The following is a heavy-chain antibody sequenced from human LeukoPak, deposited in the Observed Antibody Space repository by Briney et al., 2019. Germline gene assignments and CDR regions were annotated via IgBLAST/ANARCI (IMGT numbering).Heavy chain of an antibody. CDR1: GGSISSSNW. CDR3: ARLELVYGDYHYYGMDV. D-gene: IGHD4-17*01. CDR2: IYHSGST. Sequence: PSGTLSLTCAVSGGSISSSNWWSWVRQPPGKGLEWIGEIYHSGSTNYNPSLKGRVTISVDKSKNQFSLKLSSVTAADTAVYYCARLELVYGDYHYYGMDVWGQGTTVTASS. V-gene: IGHV4-4*02. J-gene: IGHJ6*02.